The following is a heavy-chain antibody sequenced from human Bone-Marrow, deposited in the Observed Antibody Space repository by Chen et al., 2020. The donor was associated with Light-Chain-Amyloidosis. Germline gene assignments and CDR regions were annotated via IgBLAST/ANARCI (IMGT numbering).Heavy chain of an antibody. CDR3: ARGTWIQLWSTFDY. V-gene: IGHV4-59*01. CDR1: GGSISSYY. J-gene: IGHJ4*02. CDR2: IYYSGST. D-gene: IGHD5-18*01. Sequence: QVRLQESGPGLVKPSETLSLTCTVSGGSISSYYWSWIRQPPGKGLEWIGYIYYSGSTNYNPSLKSRVTISVDTSKNQFSLKLSSVTAADTAVYYCARGTWIQLWSTFDYWGQGTLVTVSS.